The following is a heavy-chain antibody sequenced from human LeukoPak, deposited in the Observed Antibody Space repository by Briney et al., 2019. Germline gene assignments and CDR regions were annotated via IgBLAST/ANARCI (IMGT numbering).Heavy chain of an antibody. CDR2: INHSGST. D-gene: IGHD6-19*01. Sequence: SETLSLTCAVYGGSFSGYYWSWIRQPPGKGLEWIGEINHSGSTNYNPSPKSRVTISGDTSKNQFSLKLSSVTAADTAVYYCARGRGSSGWYYYWGQGTLVTVSS. CDR3: ARGRGSSGWYYY. V-gene: IGHV4-34*01. CDR1: GGSFSGYY. J-gene: IGHJ4*02.